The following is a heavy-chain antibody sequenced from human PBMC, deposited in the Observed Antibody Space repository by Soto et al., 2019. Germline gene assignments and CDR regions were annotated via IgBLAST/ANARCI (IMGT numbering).Heavy chain of an antibody. J-gene: IGHJ6*02. CDR3: ARGCGTGITSYYYYGIDV. D-gene: IGHD1-7*01. CDR2: INPNSGVT. CDR1: GYTFTGYY. Sequence: ASVKVSCKASGYTFTGYYMHWVRQAPEQGLEWMGWINPNSGVTNYAQKFQGWVTMTRDTSISTAYMELSRLRSDDTAVYYCARGCGTGITSYYYYGIDVWGQGTTVTV. V-gene: IGHV1-2*04.